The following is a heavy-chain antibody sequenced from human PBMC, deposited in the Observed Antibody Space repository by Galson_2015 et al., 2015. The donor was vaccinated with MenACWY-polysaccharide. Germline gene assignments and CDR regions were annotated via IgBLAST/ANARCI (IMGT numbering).Heavy chain of an antibody. J-gene: IGHJ5*02. V-gene: IGHV3-21*01. Sequence: SLRLSCAASGFTFSSYSMHWVRQAPGKGLEWVSSISSSRSNIYYADSAKGRFTISRDNAKNSLHLQMNSLRAEDTAVYYCARGDSAVVIDLLGQGTLVPLSS. D-gene: IGHD3-22*01. CDR1: GFTFSSYS. CDR2: ISSSRSNI. CDR3: ARGDSAVVIDL.